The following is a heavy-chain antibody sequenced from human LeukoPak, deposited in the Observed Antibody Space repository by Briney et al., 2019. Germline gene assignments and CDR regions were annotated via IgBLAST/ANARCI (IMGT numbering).Heavy chain of an antibody. CDR3: AREGLGNGYGDYGQFDY. V-gene: IGHV1-2*02. CDR2: INPNSGGT. CDR1: GYTFTGYY. Sequence: ASVKVSCKASGYTFTGYYMHWVRQAPGQGLEWMGWINPNSGGTNYAQKFQGRVTITRDTSASTAYMELSSLRSEDTAVYYCAREGLGNGYGDYGQFDYWGQGTLVTVSS. J-gene: IGHJ4*02. D-gene: IGHD4-17*01.